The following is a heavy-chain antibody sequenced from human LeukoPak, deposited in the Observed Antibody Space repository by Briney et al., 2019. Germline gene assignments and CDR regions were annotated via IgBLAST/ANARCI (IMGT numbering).Heavy chain of an antibody. V-gene: IGHV1-46*01. CDR3: ARMGAGGH. D-gene: IGHD3-16*01. Sequence: VTVSCKXSGXTXXSYYMHWVRQAPGQGLEWMGIINPSGGSTSYAQKFQGRVTMTRDTSTSTVYMELSSLRSDDTAVYYCARMGAGGHWGQGTLVTVSS. CDR1: GXTXXSYY. CDR2: INPSGGST. J-gene: IGHJ4*02.